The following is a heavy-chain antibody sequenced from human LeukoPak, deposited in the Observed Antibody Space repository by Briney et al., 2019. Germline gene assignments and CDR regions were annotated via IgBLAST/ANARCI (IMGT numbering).Heavy chain of an antibody. CDR3: AREIEQLWSRPLDY. CDR2: ISSRSSYI. J-gene: IGHJ4*02. D-gene: IGHD5-18*01. V-gene: IGHV3-21*01. CDR1: GFTFSTYS. Sequence: GGSLRLSCVASGFTFSTYSMNWVRQAPGKGLEWVSTISSRSSYIYLSDSVKGRFTISRDNAKNSLYLQMNSLRAEDTAVYYCAREIEQLWSRPLDYWGQGTLVTVSS.